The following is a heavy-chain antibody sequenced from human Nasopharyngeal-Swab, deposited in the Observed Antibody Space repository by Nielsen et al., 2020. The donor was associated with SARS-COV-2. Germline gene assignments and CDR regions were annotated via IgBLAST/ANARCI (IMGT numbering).Heavy chain of an antibody. CDR1: GFTFSSYW. Sequence: GESLKISCAASGFTFSSYWMSWVRQAPGKGLEWVANIKQDGSEKYYVDSVKGQFTISRDNAKNSLYLQMNSLRAEDTAVYYCARDGGGSYYADYWGQGTLVTVSS. D-gene: IGHD1-26*01. CDR2: IKQDGSEK. V-gene: IGHV3-7*03. J-gene: IGHJ4*02. CDR3: ARDGGGSYYADY.